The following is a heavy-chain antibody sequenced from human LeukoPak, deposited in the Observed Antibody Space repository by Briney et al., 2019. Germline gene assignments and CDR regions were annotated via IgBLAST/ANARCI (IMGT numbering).Heavy chain of an antibody. CDR3: AGQTTVTPVDY. CDR2: IIPIFGTA. V-gene: IGHV1-69*01. CDR1: GGTFSSYA. Sequence: ASVKVSCKASGGTFSSYAISWVRQAPGQGLEWMGGIIPIFGTANYAQKFQGRVTITADESTSTAYMELSSLRSEDTAVYYCAGQTTVTPVDYWGQGTLVTVSS. J-gene: IGHJ4*02. D-gene: IGHD4-11*01.